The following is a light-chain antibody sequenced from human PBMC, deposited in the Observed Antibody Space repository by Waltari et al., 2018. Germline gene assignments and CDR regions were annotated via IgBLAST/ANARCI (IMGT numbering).Light chain of an antibody. CDR1: RSDVGTYTL. CDR3: CSYAGSTTYV. Sequence: QSALTQPASVSGSPGQSITTSCTGTRSDVGTYTLVSCYQQHPAKAPKPMIYEVSKRPSGVSNRFSGSNSGNTASLTISVLQAEDEADYYCCSYAGSTTYVFGTGTKVTVL. J-gene: IGLJ1*01. V-gene: IGLV2-23*02. CDR2: EVS.